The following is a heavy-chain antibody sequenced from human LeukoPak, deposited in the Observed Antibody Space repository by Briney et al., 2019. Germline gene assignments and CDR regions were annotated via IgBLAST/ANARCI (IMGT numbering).Heavy chain of an antibody. J-gene: IGHJ6*03. Sequence: GSSVKVSCKASGGTFSSYAISWVRQAPGQGLEWMGGFIPIFGTANYAQKFQGRVTITTDESTSTAYMELSSLRSEDTAVYYCASRYDILTGYYSPYYYMDVWGKGTTVTVSS. CDR1: GGTFSSYA. CDR2: FIPIFGTA. D-gene: IGHD3-9*01. CDR3: ASRYDILTGYYSPYYYMDV. V-gene: IGHV1-69*05.